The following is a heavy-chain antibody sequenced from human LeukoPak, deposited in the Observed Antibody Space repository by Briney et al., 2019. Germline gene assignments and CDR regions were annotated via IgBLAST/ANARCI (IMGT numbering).Heavy chain of an antibody. CDR1: GFTFDDYG. Sequence: PGGSLRLSCAASGFTFDDYGVSWVRQAPGKGLEWVSGINWNGGSTGYADSVKGRFTISRDNAKNSLYLQMNSLRAEDTALYYCARDLYQLLYRLLGYWGQGTLVTVSS. CDR3: ARDLYQLLYRLLGY. V-gene: IGHV3-20*04. D-gene: IGHD2-2*02. J-gene: IGHJ4*02. CDR2: INWNGGST.